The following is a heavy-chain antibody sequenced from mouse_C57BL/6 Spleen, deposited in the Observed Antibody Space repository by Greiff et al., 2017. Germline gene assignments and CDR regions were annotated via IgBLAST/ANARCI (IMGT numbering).Heavy chain of an antibody. J-gene: IGHJ4*01. V-gene: IGHV3-6*01. CDR2: ISYDGSN. CDR1: GYSITSGYY. CDR3: ARDGGYAMDY. Sequence: QSGPGLVKPSQSLSLTCSVTGYSITSGYYWNWIRQFPGNKLEWMGYISYDGSNNYNPSLKNRISITRDTSKNQFFLKLNSVTTEDTATYYCARDGGYAMDYWGQGTLVSVSS.